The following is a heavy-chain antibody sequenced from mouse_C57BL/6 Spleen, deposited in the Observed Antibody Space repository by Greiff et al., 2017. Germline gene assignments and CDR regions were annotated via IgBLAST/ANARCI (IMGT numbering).Heavy chain of an antibody. CDR1: GYSITSGYY. Sequence: EVQLQESGPGLVKPSQSLSLTCSVTGYSITSGYYWNWIRQFPGNKLEWMGYISYDGSNNYNPSLKNRISITRDTSKNQFFLKLNSVTTEDTATYYCARPHYDYDGFAYWGQGTLVTVSA. V-gene: IGHV3-6*01. CDR3: ARPHYDYDGFAY. CDR2: ISYDGSN. J-gene: IGHJ3*01. D-gene: IGHD2-4*01.